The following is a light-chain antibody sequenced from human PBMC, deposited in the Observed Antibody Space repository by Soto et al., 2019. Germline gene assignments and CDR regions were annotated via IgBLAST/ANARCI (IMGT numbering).Light chain of an antibody. J-gene: IGLJ2*01. V-gene: IGLV1-51*01. CDR2: DNN. CDR1: SSNIGNNY. Sequence: QSVLTQPPSVSAAPRQKVTISCSGSSSNIGNNYVSWYQQLPGTAPKLLIYDNNKRPSGIPDRFSGSQSGTSATLGITGLQTGDEADYYCGTWDSSLSAVVFGGGTKLTVL. CDR3: GTWDSSLSAVV.